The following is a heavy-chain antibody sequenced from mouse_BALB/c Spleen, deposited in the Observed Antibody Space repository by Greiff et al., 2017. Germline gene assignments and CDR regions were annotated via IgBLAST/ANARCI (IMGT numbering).Heavy chain of an antibody. V-gene: IGHV5-12-1*01. Sequence: EVKLMESGGGLVKPGGSLKLSCAASGFAFSSYDMSWVRQTPEKRLEWVAYISSGGGSTYYPDTVKGRFTISRDNAKNTLYLQMSSLKSEDTAMYYCARHPQYYYGSSYSYWYFDVWGAGTTVTVSS. CDR1: GFAFSSYD. CDR3: ARHPQYYYGSSYSYWYFDV. J-gene: IGHJ1*01. D-gene: IGHD1-1*01. CDR2: ISSGGGST.